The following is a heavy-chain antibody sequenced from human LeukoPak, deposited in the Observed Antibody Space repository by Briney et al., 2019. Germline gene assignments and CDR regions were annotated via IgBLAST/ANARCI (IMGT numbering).Heavy chain of an antibody. CDR3: ARKANGIAVAAN. CDR2: INHSGST. D-gene: IGHD6-19*01. Sequence: PSETLSLTCAVYGGSFSGYYWSWIRQPPGKGLEWIGEINHSGSTNYNPSLKSRVTISVDTSKNQFSLKLTSVTAADTAVYCCARKANGIAVAANWGQGTLVTVSS. J-gene: IGHJ4*02. V-gene: IGHV4-34*01. CDR1: GGSFSGYY.